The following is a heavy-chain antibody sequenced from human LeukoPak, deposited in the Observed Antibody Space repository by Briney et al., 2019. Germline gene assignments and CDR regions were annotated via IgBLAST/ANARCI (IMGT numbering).Heavy chain of an antibody. CDR2: IYSGGTT. Sequence: PGGSLRLSCAASGFTVSTNCMTWVRQAPGKGREWVSTIYSGGTTYYADSVMGRFTISIHNSRTTLYLQMDSLRAEDTAVYYCARVDTVMAYYFDLWGQGTLVTVSS. D-gene: IGHD5-18*01. CDR3: ARVDTVMAYYFDL. CDR1: GFTVSTNC. J-gene: IGHJ4*02. V-gene: IGHV3-53*04.